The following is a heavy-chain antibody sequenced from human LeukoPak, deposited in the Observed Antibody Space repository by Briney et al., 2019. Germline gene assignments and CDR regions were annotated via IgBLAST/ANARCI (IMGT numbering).Heavy chain of an antibody. CDR1: GYTFTGYY. D-gene: IGHD2-15*01. J-gene: IGHJ3*02. CDR2: INPNSGGT. CDR3: ARGYCSGGSCYSGAFDI. V-gene: IGHV1-2*06. Sequence: ASVKVSCKASGYTFTGYYMHWVRQAPGQGLEWMGRINPNSGGTNYAQKFQGRVTMTRDTSISTAYIELSRLRSDDTAVYYCARGYCSGGSCYSGAFDIWGQGTMVTVSS.